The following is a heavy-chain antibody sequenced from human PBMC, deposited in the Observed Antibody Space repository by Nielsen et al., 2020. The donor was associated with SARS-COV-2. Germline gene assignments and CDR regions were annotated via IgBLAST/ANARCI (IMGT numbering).Heavy chain of an antibody. CDR3: ARDFGVVPADDAFDI. V-gene: IGHV4-59*12. CDR2: IYYSGST. CDR1: GGSISSYY. Sequence: SETLSLTCTVSGGSISSYYRSWIRQPPGKGLEWIGYIYYSGSTNYNPSLKSRVTISVDTSKNQFSLKLSSVTAADTAVYYCARDFGVVPADDAFDIWGQGTMVTVSS. J-gene: IGHJ3*02. D-gene: IGHD2-2*01.